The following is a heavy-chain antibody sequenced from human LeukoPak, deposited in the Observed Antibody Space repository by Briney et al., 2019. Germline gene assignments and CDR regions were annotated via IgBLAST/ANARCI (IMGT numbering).Heavy chain of an antibody. D-gene: IGHD4-23*01. CDR2: ISGSGGST. CDR1: GFTFSSYA. V-gene: IGHV3-23*01. J-gene: IGHJ6*02. CDR3: AKSIIYGGNSAPYGMDV. Sequence: PGGSLRLSCAASGFTFSSYAMSWVRQAPGKGLEWVSAISGSGGSTYYADSVKGRFTISRDNSKNTLYLQMNSLRAEDTAVYYCAKSIIYGGNSAPYGMDVWGQGTTVTVSS.